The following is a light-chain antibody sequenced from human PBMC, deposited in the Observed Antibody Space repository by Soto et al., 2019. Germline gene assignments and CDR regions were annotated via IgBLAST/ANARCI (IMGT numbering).Light chain of an antibody. CDR1: QSVSSSY. J-gene: IGKJ1*01. CDR2: GAS. Sequence: EIVLTQSPGTLSLSPGERATLSCRASQSVSSSYLAWYQQKPGQAPRLLIYGASSRATGIPDRFSGSGSGTDFTLTISRLEPEEFAVYYCQQYGSSPQGTFGQGTKLEIK. V-gene: IGKV3-20*01. CDR3: QQYGSSPQGT.